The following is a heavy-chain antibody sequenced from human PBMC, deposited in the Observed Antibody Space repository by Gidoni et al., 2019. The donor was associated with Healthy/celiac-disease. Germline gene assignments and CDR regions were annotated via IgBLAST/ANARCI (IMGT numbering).Heavy chain of an antibody. CDR1: GVTVSIHG. J-gene: IGHJ6*02. CDR3: ARDFGFSGYDSLYYYYGMDV. V-gene: IGHV3-33*01. D-gene: IGHD5-12*01. Sequence: QVQLVEAGGGVVQPGRSLRVSCAASGVTVSIHGMHGVRQAAGKGLEWGAVIWYDVSNKYYADSVQGRFPISRDNSKNTLYLQMNSLRAEDTAVYYCARDFGFSGYDSLYYYYGMDVWGQGTTVTVSS. CDR2: IWYDVSNK.